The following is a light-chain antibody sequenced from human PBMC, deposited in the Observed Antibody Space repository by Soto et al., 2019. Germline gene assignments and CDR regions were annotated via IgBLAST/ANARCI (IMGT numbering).Light chain of an antibody. CDR2: EVS. CDR1: SSDVGYYNY. CDR3: SSFTSSMTNF. Sequence: QSVLTQPPSASGSPGQSVTISCTGTSSDVGYYNYVSWYQQHPGKAPKLMIYEVSKRPSGVSYRFSGSKSGNTASLTISGLQAADEADYFCSSFTSSMTNFFGSGTKVTVL. V-gene: IGLV2-14*01. J-gene: IGLJ1*01.